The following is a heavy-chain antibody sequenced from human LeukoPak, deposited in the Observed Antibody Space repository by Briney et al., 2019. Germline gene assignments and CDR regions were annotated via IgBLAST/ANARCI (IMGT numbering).Heavy chain of an antibody. D-gene: IGHD5-18*01. Sequence: GASVNVSFKASGYTFTIYYMHWVRQAPGQGLEWMGIINPSGGSTSYAQKFQGRVTMTRDTSTSTVYMELSSLRSEDTAVYYCARDTYSYGLFDYWGQGTLVTVSS. CDR1: GYTFTIYY. V-gene: IGHV1-46*01. J-gene: IGHJ4*02. CDR3: ARDTYSYGLFDY. CDR2: INPSGGST.